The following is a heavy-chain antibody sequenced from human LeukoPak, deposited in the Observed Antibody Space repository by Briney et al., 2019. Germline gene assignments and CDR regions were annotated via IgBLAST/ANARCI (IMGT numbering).Heavy chain of an antibody. Sequence: GRSLRLSCAASGFTFSSYGMHWVRQAPGKGLEWVAVISYDGSNKYYADSVKGRFTISRDNSKNTLYLQMNSLRAEDTAVYYCARADGYYFDYWGQGTLVTVSS. CDR3: ARADGYYFDY. V-gene: IGHV3-30*03. CDR1: GFTFSSYG. CDR2: ISYDGSNK. D-gene: IGHD3-22*01. J-gene: IGHJ4*02.